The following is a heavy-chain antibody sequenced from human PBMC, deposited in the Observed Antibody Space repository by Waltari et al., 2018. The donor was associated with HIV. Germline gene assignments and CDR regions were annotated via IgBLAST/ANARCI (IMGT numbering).Heavy chain of an antibody. CDR1: GYTFSNYD. D-gene: IGHD2-8*02. CDR3: ARVPRELLAH. Sequence: QVQLVQSGAEVKKPGASVKVSCKASGYTFSNYDINWVRQAPGQGLEWMGWMNPGDGRIGYAQKFLDRLTMTSDTSVSTAYMELSGLVFEDTAVYYCARVPRELLAHWGQGTLVTVSS. CDR2: MNPGDGRI. J-gene: IGHJ4*02. V-gene: IGHV1-8*01.